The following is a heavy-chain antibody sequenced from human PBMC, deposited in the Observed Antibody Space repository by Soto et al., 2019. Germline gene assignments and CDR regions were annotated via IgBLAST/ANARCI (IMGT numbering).Heavy chain of an antibody. Sequence: ASVKVSCKASGYTFTGYYMHWVRQAPGQGLEWMGWINPNSGGTNYAQKFQGWVTMTRDTSTSTAYMELSRLRSDDTAVYYCARGYCTNGVCYYYYYYGMDVWGQGTTVTVSS. V-gene: IGHV1-2*04. CDR2: INPNSGGT. CDR3: ARGYCTNGVCYYYYYYGMDV. J-gene: IGHJ6*02. CDR1: GYTFTGYY. D-gene: IGHD2-8*01.